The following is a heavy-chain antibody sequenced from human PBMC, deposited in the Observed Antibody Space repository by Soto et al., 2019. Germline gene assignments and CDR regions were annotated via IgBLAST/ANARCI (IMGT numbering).Heavy chain of an antibody. V-gene: IGHV1-3*01. CDR1: GYTFTSYA. CDR3: ARGGGWYVWFDP. J-gene: IGHJ5*02. Sequence: VKVSCKASGYTFTSYAMHWLRQAPGQRLEWMGWINAGNGNTKYSQKFQGRVTITRDTSASTAYMELSSLRSEDTAVYYCARGGGWYVWFDPWGQGTLVTVSS. CDR2: INAGNGNT. D-gene: IGHD6-19*01.